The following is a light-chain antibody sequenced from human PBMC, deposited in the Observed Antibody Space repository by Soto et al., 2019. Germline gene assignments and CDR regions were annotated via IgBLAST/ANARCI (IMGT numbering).Light chain of an antibody. CDR3: YSFTSSNTYV. CDR2: EVS. CDR1: SSDVGSYNR. J-gene: IGLJ1*01. Sequence: QSALTQPPSVSGSPGQSVTISCTGTSSDVGSYNRVSWYQQPPGTAPKVIIYEVSNRPSGVPDRFSGSKSGNTASLTISGLQPEDEADYCCYSFTSSNTYVFGTGTKVTVL. V-gene: IGLV2-18*02.